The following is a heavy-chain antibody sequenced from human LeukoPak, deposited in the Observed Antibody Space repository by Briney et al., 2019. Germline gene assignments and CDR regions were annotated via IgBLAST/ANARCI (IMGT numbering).Heavy chain of an antibody. CDR2: IKSKTSGGTT. V-gene: IGHV3-15*01. CDR3: TTEGYTYGFHAIAV. D-gene: IGHD5-18*01. Sequence: GGSLRLSCAASGFIFSNAWMSWVRQAPGKGLEWVGRIKSKTSGGTTDYAAPVKDRFTISRDDSKNTLYPQMNSLQTEDTAVYYCTTEGYTYGFHAIAVWGQGTTVTVSS. CDR1: GFIFSNAW. J-gene: IGHJ6*02.